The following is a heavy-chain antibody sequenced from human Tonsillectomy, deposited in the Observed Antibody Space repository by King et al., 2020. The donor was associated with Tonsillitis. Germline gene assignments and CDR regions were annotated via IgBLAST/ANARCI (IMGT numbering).Heavy chain of an antibody. D-gene: IGHD3-3*01. CDR2: MNPNSGNS. CDR1: GYPFISYD. Sequence: VQLVQSGAEVKKPGASVKVSCKASGYPFISYDINWVRQATGQGLEWMGWMNPNSGNSDNAQKFQGRVTMTRNTSISTVYMELSSLRSEDTAVYYCARGGDGFLGWWGGYDYGMDVWGQGTTVTVSS. V-gene: IGHV1-8*01. CDR3: ARGGDGFLGWWGGYDYGMDV. J-gene: IGHJ6*02.